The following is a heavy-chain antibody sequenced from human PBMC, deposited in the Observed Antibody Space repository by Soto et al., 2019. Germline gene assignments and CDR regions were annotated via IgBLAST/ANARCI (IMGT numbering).Heavy chain of an antibody. CDR3: AKDGPYSSGWYGAFDI. Sequence: GGSLRLCYAASGFTFSSYGMHWVRQAPGKGLEWVAVIWYDGSNKYYADSVKGRFTISRDNSKNTLYLQMNSLRAEDTAVYYCAKDGPYSSGWYGAFDIWGQGTMVTVSS. J-gene: IGHJ3*02. D-gene: IGHD6-19*01. V-gene: IGHV3-30*02. CDR1: GFTFSSYG. CDR2: IWYDGSNK.